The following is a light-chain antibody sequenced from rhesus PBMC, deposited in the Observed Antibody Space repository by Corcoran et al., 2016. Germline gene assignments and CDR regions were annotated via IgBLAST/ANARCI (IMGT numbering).Light chain of an antibody. J-gene: IGKJ4*01. CDR3: QQYKSLPLT. CDR2: YDN. CDR1: QGISSY. Sequence: DIQMTQSPSSLSASVGDRVTITCRASQGISSYLNWYQQKPGKAPKLLIYYDNRLESGVPSRFSGSGSGTEFTLTISSLQPEDFATYYCQQYKSLPLTFGGGTKVELK. V-gene: IGKV1-32*01.